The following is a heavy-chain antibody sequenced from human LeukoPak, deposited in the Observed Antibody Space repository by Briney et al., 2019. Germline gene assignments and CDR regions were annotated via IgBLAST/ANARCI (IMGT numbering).Heavy chain of an antibody. CDR3: ARHMLKLYSSSWYEGINWFDP. D-gene: IGHD6-13*01. V-gene: IGHV4-39*01. J-gene: IGHJ5*02. Sequence: SETLSLTCTVSGGSISSSSYYWGWIRQPPGKGLEWIGSIYYSGSTYYNQSLKSRVTISVDTSKNQFSLKLSSVTAADTAVYYCARHMLKLYSSSWYEGINWFDPWGQGTLVTVSS. CDR2: IYYSGST. CDR1: GGSISSSSYY.